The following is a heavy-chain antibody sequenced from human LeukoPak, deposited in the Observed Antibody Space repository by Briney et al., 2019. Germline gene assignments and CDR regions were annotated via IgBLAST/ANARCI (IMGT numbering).Heavy chain of an antibody. D-gene: IGHD6-19*01. V-gene: IGHV4-59*08. Sequence: GSLRLSCAASGFTFSSYAMSWVRQAPGKGLEWIGYIYYSGGTNYNPSLKSRVTISVDTSKNQFSLQLTSVTAADMAVYYCARQGSGWYYFDFWGQGTLVTVSS. CDR1: GFTFSSYA. J-gene: IGHJ4*02. CDR3: ARQGSGWYYFDF. CDR2: IYYSGGT.